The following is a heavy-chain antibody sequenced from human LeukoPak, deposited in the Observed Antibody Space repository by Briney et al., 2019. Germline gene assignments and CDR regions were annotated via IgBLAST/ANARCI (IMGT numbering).Heavy chain of an antibody. CDR3: ARDRGRSSSWIY. V-gene: IGHV3-21*01. D-gene: IGHD6-13*01. J-gene: IGHJ4*02. CDR2: ISSSSSYI. Sequence: GGSLRLSCAAYGFTFSSYSMNWVRQAPGKGLEWVSSISSSSSYIYYADSVKGRFTISRDNAKNSLYLQMNSLRAEDTAVYYCARDRGRSSSWIYWGQGTLVTVSS. CDR1: GFTFSSYS.